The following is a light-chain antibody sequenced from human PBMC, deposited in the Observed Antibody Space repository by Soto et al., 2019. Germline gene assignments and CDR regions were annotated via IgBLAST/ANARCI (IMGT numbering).Light chain of an antibody. CDR1: QSVSNNY. CDR3: QQTYSTPLT. J-gene: IGKJ4*01. Sequence: EIVLTQSPGTLSLYAGERATLSCRASQSVSNNYLAWYQQKPGQAPRLLIYGASNRATGIPDRFSGSGSGTDFTLTISSVQPEDFATYFCQQTYSTPLTFGGGTKVDIK. CDR2: GAS. V-gene: IGKV3-20*01.